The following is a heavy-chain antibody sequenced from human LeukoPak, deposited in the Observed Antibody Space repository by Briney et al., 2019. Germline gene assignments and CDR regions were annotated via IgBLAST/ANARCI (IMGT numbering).Heavy chain of an antibody. CDR1: GYTFTGYY. D-gene: IGHD3-22*01. CDR2: ISAYNGNT. J-gene: IGHJ6*02. V-gene: IGHV1-18*04. CDR3: ARSYYYDSSAMDV. Sequence: ASVKVSCKASGYTFTGYYMHWVRQAPGQGLEWMGWISAYNGNTNYARKLQGRVTMTTDTSTSTAYMELRSLRSDDTAVYYCARSYYYDSSAMDVWGQGTTVTVSS.